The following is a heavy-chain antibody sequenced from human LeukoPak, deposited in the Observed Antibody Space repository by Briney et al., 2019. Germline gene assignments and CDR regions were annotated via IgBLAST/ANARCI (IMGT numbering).Heavy chain of an antibody. CDR1: GFTFDDYA. J-gene: IGHJ3*02. D-gene: IGHD6-13*01. CDR2: ISWNSGSI. CDR3: AKGRYSSSSHGAFDI. V-gene: IGHV3-9*03. Sequence: GGSLRLSCAASGFTFDDYAMHWVRQAPGKGLEWVSGISWNSGSIGYADSVKGRFTISRDNAKNSLYLQMNSLRAEDMALYYCAKGRYSSSSHGAFDIWGQGTMVTVSS.